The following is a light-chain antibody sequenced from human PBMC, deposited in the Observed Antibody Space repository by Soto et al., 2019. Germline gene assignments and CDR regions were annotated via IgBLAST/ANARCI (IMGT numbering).Light chain of an antibody. CDR3: QQYRSSPLT. Sequence: EIVLTQSPGTLSLSPGERATLSCRASQSVGSGYLAWYQQKPGQAPRLLIYGPSSRATDIPARFSGSGSGTDFTLTISRLEPEDCAVYYCQQYRSSPLTFGGGTRVEIK. V-gene: IGKV3-20*01. J-gene: IGKJ4*01. CDR2: GPS. CDR1: QSVGSGY.